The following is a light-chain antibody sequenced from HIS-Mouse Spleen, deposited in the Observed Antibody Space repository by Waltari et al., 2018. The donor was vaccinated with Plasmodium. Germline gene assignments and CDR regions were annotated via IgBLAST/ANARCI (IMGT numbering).Light chain of an antibody. CDR1: QSVSSN. CDR3: QQYNNWSFT. Sequence: EIVMTQSPATLSVSPVERTPLSCRASQSVSSNVAWYQQKPGQAPRLLIYGASTRATGIPARFSGSGSGTEFTLTISSLQSEDFAVYYCQQYNNWSFTFGPGTKVDIK. V-gene: IGKV3-15*01. CDR2: GAS. J-gene: IGKJ3*01.